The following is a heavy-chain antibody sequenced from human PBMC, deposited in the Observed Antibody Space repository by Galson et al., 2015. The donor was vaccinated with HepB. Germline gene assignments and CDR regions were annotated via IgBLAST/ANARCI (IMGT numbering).Heavy chain of an antibody. CDR1: GFTVSSNY. CDR3: ARGTPYNFDTSGYFPLYYLDY. Sequence: SLRLSCAASGFTVSSNYMSWVRRAPGKGLEWVSVIYGGGSTYYADSVKGRFSISRDNSKNTLSLQMSSLRAEDTAVYYCARGTPYNFDTSGYFPLYYLDYWGQGTLVTVSS. D-gene: IGHD3-22*01. J-gene: IGHJ4*02. V-gene: IGHV3-66*02. CDR2: IYGGGST.